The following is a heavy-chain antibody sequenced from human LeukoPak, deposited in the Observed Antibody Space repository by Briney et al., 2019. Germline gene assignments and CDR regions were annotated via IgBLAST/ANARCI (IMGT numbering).Heavy chain of an antibody. CDR1: GYTLTDLS. CDR3: ATAPRLSGWDFDY. CDR2: FDPEDAET. Sequence: ASVKVSCKVSGYTLTDLSMHWVRQAPGKGLAWMGGFDPEDAETIYAQNFQGRVTMTEDTSTDTAYMELRSLRSEDTAVYYCATAPRLSGWDFDYWGQGTLVTVSS. D-gene: IGHD6-19*01. V-gene: IGHV1-24*01. J-gene: IGHJ4*02.